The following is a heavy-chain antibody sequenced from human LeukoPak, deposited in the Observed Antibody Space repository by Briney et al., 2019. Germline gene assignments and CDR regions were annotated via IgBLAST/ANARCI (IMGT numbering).Heavy chain of an antibody. CDR3: ARAPVTTPYYFDY. CDR1: GGSISSSHW. CDR2: IYHSGST. V-gene: IGHV4-4*02. D-gene: IGHD4-17*01. J-gene: IGHJ4*02. Sequence: SETLSLTCAVSGGSISSSHWWSWVRQPPGKGLEWIGEIYHSGSTIYNPSLKSRVTISVDKSKNHFSLKLSSVTAADTAVYYCARAPVTTPYYFDYWGQGTLVTVSS.